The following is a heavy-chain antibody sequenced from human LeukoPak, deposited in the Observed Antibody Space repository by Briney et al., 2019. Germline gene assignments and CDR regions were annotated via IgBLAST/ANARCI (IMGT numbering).Heavy chain of an antibody. J-gene: IGHJ3*02. Sequence: SVKVSCKASGFTFTSSAVQWVRQARGQRPEWIGWIVVGSGNTNYAQKFQERVTITRDMSTSTAYMELSSLRSEDTAVYYCAADITVGIFDIWGQGTMVTVSS. CDR2: IVVGSGNT. D-gene: IGHD4-23*01. CDR3: AADITVGIFDI. V-gene: IGHV1-58*01. CDR1: GFTFTSSA.